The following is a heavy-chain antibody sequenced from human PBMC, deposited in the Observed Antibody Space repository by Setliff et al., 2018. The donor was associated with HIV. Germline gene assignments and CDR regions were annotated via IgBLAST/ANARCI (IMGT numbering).Heavy chain of an antibody. V-gene: IGHV3-33*06. CDR1: GFTFSSYG. CDR3: VKSASCWHGVDY. Sequence: GGSLRLSCAASGFTFSSYGMHWVRQVPGKGLEWLAVIWYDGSKKYYADSVKGRFTIARDNSKNTLYLQMNSLRTEDAGMYYGVKSASCWHGVDYWGQGTLVTVSS. CDR2: IWYDGSKK. D-gene: IGHD6-19*01. J-gene: IGHJ4*02.